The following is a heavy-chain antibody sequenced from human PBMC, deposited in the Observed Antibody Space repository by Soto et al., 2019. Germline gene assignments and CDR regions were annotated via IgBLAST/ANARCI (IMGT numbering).Heavy chain of an antibody. CDR2: ISAYNGNT. D-gene: IGHD3-3*01. V-gene: IGHV1-18*01. Sequence: ASVKVSCKASGYTFTSYGISWVRQAPGQGLEWMGWISAYNGNTNYAQKLQGRVTMTTDTSTSTAYMELRSLRSDDTAVYYCARGQTYYDFWSGYLSPSHYYYYGMDVWGQGTTVTVYS. CDR3: ARGQTYYDFWSGYLSPSHYYYYGMDV. CDR1: GYTFTSYG. J-gene: IGHJ6*02.